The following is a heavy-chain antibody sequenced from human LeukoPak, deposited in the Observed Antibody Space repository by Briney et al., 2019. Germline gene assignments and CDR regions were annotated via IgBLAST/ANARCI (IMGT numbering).Heavy chain of an antibody. CDR1: RFTFSTYI. CDR2: ISSGSNYI. J-gene: IGHJ4*02. D-gene: IGHD5-12*01. V-gene: IGHV3-21*01. Sequence: PGGSLRLSCAASRFTFSTYIMNWVRQAPGKGLEWVSSISSGSNYIYYAGSVKGRFTISRDNAKNSLYLQMNSLRVEDSAVYYCARVNSGRIDYWGRGTLVTVSS. CDR3: ARVNSGRIDY.